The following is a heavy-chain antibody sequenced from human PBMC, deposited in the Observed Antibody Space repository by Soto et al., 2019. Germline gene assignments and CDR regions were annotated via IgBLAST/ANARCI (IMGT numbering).Heavy chain of an antibody. V-gene: IGHV1-46*01. D-gene: IGHD3-10*01. CDR1: GYTFTSYY. J-gene: IGHJ4*02. CDR2: INPSGGST. CDR3: ASLIGFGESHFDY. Sequence: SVKVSCKASGYTFTSYYMHWVRQAPGQGLEWMGIINPSGGSTSYAQKFQGRVTMTRDTSTSTVYMELSSLRSEDTAVYYCASLIGFGESHFDYWGQGNLVTVSS.